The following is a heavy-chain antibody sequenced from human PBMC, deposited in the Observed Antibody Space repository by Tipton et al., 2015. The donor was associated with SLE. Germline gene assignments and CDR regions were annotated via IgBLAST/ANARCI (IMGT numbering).Heavy chain of an antibody. V-gene: IGHV1-18*01. D-gene: IGHD3-10*02. J-gene: IGHJ4*02. Sequence: QLVQYGAEVMKPGASVKVSCKASGYTFTNFDISWVRQAPGQGLEWMGWISTKNGDTKYAQGFQGRVTLTTDTSTSTTYMALRSPTSDDTAIYYCARECSGTGCLDYWGQGTLVTVSS. CDR3: ARECSGTGCLDY. CDR2: ISTKNGDT. CDR1: GYTFTNFD.